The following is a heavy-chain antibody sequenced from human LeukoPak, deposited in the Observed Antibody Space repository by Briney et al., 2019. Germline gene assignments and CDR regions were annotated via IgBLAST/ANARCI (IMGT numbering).Heavy chain of an antibody. CDR3: ARGRDYDFWSGYYRGVDYYYYYMDV. D-gene: IGHD3-3*01. V-gene: IGHV3-21*01. J-gene: IGHJ6*03. CDR2: ISSSSSYI. CDR1: GFTFSSYS. Sequence: PGGSLRLSCAASGFTFSSYSMNWVRQAPGKGLEWVSSISSSSSYIYYADSVKGRFTISRDNAKNSLYLQMNSLRAEDTAVYYCARGRDYDFWSGYYRGVDYYYYYMDVWGKGTTVTVSS.